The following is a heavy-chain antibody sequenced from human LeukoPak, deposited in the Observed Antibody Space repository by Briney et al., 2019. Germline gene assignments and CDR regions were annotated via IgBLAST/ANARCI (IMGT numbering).Heavy chain of an antibody. D-gene: IGHD3-22*01. CDR2: INHSGSA. CDR3: ARGPHTGVDYYDSSGYYY. Sequence: SETLSLTCAVYGGSFSGYYWSWIRQPPGKGLEWIGEINHSGSANYNPSLKSRVTISVDTSKNQFSLKLSSVTAADTAVYYCARGPHTGVDYYDSSGYYYWGQGTLVTVSS. CDR1: GGSFSGYY. J-gene: IGHJ4*02. V-gene: IGHV4-34*01.